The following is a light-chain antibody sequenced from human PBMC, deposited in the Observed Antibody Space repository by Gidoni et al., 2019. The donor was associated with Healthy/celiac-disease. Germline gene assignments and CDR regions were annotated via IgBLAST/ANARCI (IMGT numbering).Light chain of an antibody. J-gene: IGKJ1*01. V-gene: IGKV1-5*03. Sequence: DIQMTLSPSTLSASVGDRVTITCRASQSSSSWLAWYQQKPGKAPKLLIYKASSLESGVSTRFSGSGSGKEFTLTISSLQADDFATYYCQNYNSYSTFGQGTKVEIK. CDR1: QSSSSW. CDR3: QNYNSYST. CDR2: KAS.